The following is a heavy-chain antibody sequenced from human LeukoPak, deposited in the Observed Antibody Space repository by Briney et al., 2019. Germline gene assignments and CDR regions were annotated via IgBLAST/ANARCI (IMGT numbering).Heavy chain of an antibody. CDR3: ARQTGSGLFILP. Sequence: GSLRLSCAASGFTFSSYEMNWVRQPPGKGLEWIGSIYYSGNTYYNASLKSQVSISIDTSKNQFSLRLTSVTAADTAVYYCARQTGSGLFILPGGQGTLVTVSS. CDR1: GFTFSSYE. D-gene: IGHD3/OR15-3a*01. CDR2: IYYSGNT. J-gene: IGHJ4*02. V-gene: IGHV4-39*01.